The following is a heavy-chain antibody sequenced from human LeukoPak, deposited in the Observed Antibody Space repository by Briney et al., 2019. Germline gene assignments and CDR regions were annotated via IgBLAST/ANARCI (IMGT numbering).Heavy chain of an antibody. CDR1: GFTFSSYA. J-gene: IGHJ3*02. Sequence: GGSLGLSCAASGFTFSSYAMSWVRQAPGKGLEWVSVIYGGGGTYYADSAKGRFAISRDNSKNTLYLQISSLRAEDTAIYYCTRHQYDAFEIWGQGTMVTVSS. D-gene: IGHD4-11*01. V-gene: IGHV3-23*03. CDR2: IYGGGGT. CDR3: TRHQYDAFEI.